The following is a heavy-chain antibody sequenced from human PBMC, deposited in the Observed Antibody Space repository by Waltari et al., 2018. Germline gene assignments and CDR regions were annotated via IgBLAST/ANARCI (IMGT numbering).Heavy chain of an antibody. Sequence: QVQLVESGGGLVKPGGSLRLSCAASGFTFSDYYMSWIRQAPGKGLGWVSYFIIIGSTRYEPDSVKGRCTIPRDNAKNSLYLQMNSLRAEDTAVYYCARGGYDDYSAFDYWGQGTLVTVSS. CDR1: GFTFSDYY. CDR3: ARGGYDDYSAFDY. V-gene: IGHV3-11*04. J-gene: IGHJ4*02. D-gene: IGHD4-17*01. CDR2: FIIIGSTR.